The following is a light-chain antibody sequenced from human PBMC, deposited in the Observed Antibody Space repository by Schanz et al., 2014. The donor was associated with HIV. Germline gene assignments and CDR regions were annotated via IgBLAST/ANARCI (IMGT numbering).Light chain of an antibody. CDR2: DVS. CDR3: SSLSTSGAPV. CDR1: SGDVGSYNY. V-gene: IGLV2-14*03. Sequence: QSALTQPASVSGSPGQSISISCTGTSGDVGSYNYVSWYQQHPGKAPKLMIYDVSNRPSGVSSRFSGSKSGNTASLTISGPQAEDEADYYCSSLSTSGAPVFGTGTKLTVL. J-gene: IGLJ1*01.